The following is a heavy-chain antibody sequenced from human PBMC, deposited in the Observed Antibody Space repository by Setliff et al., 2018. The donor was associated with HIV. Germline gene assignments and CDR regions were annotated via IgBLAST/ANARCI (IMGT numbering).Heavy chain of an antibody. CDR2: ISGSGGST. CDR3: AKDDVPRDFDI. CDR1: GFYFSIYA. J-gene: IGHJ3*02. Sequence: PGESLKISCAASGFYFSIYAMSWVRQAPGKGLEWVSGISGSGGSTYYADSVKGRFTISRDNSKNTLYLQMNSLGAEDTAVYYCAKDDVPRDFDIWGQGTMVTVSS. V-gene: IGHV3-23*01.